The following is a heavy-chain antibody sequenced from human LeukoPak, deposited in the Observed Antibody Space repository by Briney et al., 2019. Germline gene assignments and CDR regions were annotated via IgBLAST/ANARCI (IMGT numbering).Heavy chain of an antibody. CDR1: GGSISSGSYH. J-gene: IGHJ4*02. CDR3: AREGCSSTSCYAGPDFDY. V-gene: IGHV4-61*02. Sequence: SQTLSLTCTVSGGSISSGSYHWSWIRQPAGKGLEWIGRIYTSGSTNYNPSLKSRVTISVDTSKNQFSLKLSSVTAADTAVYYCAREGCSSTSCYAGPDFDYWGQGTLVTVSS. CDR2: IYTSGST. D-gene: IGHD2-2*01.